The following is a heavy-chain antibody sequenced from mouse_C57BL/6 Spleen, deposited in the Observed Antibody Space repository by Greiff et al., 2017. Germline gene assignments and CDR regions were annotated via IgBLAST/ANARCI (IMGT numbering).Heavy chain of an antibody. Sequence: QVQLQQSGAELVRPGASVKVSCKASGYAFTNYLIEWVKQRPGQGLEWIGVINPGSGGTNYNEKFKGKATMTADTSSSTAYMQLSSLTSEDSAIYYCAISAGDYWGQGTSLTVSS. CDR2: INPGSGGT. CDR3: AISAGDY. CDR1: GYAFTNYL. J-gene: IGHJ4*01. V-gene: IGHV1-54*01.